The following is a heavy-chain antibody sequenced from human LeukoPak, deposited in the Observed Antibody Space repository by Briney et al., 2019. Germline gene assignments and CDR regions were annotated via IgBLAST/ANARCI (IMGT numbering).Heavy chain of an antibody. D-gene: IGHD5-24*01. CDR1: GFTFSSNY. J-gene: IGHJ4*02. CDR3: ARDPDGRDGYKSDY. CDR2: IYSGGST. Sequence: GGSLRLSCAASGFTFSSNYMSWVRQAPGKGLEWVSVIYSGGSTYYADSVKGRFTISRDNSKNPLYLQMTSLRAEDTAVYYCARDPDGRDGYKSDYWGQGTLVTVSS. V-gene: IGHV3-53*01.